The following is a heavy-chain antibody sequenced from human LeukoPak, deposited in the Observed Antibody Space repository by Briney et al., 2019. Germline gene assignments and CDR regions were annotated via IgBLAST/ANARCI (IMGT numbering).Heavy chain of an antibody. D-gene: IGHD1-1*01. CDR1: GFTFSSYS. V-gene: IGHV3-23*01. Sequence: GGSLRLSCAASGFTFSSYSMSWVRQAPGKGREWVSSISGRGGRIDYADSVKGRFTISRDNSKNTLSLQMNSLTAEDTAVYYCAKNPRLEGWIYFDSWGQGILVTVSS. CDR2: ISGRGGRI. J-gene: IGHJ4*02. CDR3: AKNPRLEGWIYFDS.